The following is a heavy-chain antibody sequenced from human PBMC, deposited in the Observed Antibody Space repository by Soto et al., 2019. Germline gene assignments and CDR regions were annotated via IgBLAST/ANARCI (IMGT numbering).Heavy chain of an antibody. CDR1: GGAFSGYY. D-gene: IGHD1-26*01. V-gene: IGHV4-34*01. CDR2: INHSGTT. CDR3: ARSYGSAIDY. J-gene: IGHJ4*02. Sequence: PSETLSLTCAVYGGAFSGYYWSWIRQPPGKGLEWIGEINHSGTTNYNPSLKSRVTISVDTSKNQFSLKLSSVTAADTAVYYCARSYGSAIDYCRQXSLVTVSS.